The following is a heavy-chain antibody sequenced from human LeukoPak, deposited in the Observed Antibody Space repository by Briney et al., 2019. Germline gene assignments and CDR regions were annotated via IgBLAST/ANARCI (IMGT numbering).Heavy chain of an antibody. CDR2: IYYSGST. J-gene: IGHJ4*02. CDR1: GGSISSSSYY. D-gene: IGHD2-2*01. V-gene: IGHV4-39*01. Sequence: PSETLSLTCTVSGGSISSSSYYWGWIRQPPGKGLEWIGSIYYSGSTYYNPSLKSRVTISVDTSKNQFSLKLSSVTAADTAVYYCTSGAKNLAVPAATDYWGQGTLVTVSS. CDR3: TSGAKNLAVPAATDY.